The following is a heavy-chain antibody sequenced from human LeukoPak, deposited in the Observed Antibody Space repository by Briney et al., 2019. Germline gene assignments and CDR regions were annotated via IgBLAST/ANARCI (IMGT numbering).Heavy chain of an antibody. CDR1: GGSLSSGDYY. V-gene: IGHV4-30-4*01. Sequence: PSETLSLTCTVSGGSLSSGDYYWSWIRQPPGKGPEWIGYIYYSGSTYYNPSLKSRVTISVDTSKNQFSLKLSPVTAADTAVHFCARSGSCSSTSCQWFGYWGQGTLVTVSS. CDR2: IYYSGST. CDR3: ARSGSCSSTSCQWFGY. D-gene: IGHD2-2*01. J-gene: IGHJ4*02.